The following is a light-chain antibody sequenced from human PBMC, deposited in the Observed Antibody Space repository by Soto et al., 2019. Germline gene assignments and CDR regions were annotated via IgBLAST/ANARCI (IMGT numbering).Light chain of an antibody. CDR2: GAS. CDR1: QSVSSSY. CDR3: QQYGSSPPGT. V-gene: IGKV3-20*01. J-gene: IGKJ2*01. Sequence: EIVLTQSPGTLSLSPGERATLSCRASQSVSSSYLAWYQQKPGQAPRLLIYGASSRATGIPDRFSGSGSGTDFTLTISRLEPEDFAVYYRQQYGSSPPGTFGQGTKLEIK.